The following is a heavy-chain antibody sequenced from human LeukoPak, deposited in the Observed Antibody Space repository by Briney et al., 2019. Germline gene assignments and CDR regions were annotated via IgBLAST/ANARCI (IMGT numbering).Heavy chain of an antibody. CDR3: ARAACSGGSCHLFDY. Sequence: ASVKVSCKASEYTFTGYYMHWVRQAPGQGLEWMGWINPNSGGTNYAQKFQGRVTMTRDTSISTAYMELSRLRSDDTAVYYCARAACSGGSCHLFDYWGQGTLVTVSS. CDR2: INPNSGGT. J-gene: IGHJ4*02. D-gene: IGHD2-15*01. V-gene: IGHV1-2*02. CDR1: EYTFTGYY.